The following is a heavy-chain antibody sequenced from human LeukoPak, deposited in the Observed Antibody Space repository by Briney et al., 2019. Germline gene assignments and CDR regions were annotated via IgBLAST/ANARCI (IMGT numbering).Heavy chain of an antibody. J-gene: IGHJ4*02. CDR3: AKEHTMVRGVITLYPLDY. Sequence: PGGSLRLSCAASGFTFSSYGMHWVRQAPGKGLEWVAFIRYDGSNKYYADSVKGRFTISRDNSKNTLYLQMNSLRAEDTAVYYCAKEHTMVRGVITLYPLDYWGQGTLVTVSS. CDR2: IRYDGSNK. CDR1: GFTFSSYG. D-gene: IGHD3-10*01. V-gene: IGHV3-30*02.